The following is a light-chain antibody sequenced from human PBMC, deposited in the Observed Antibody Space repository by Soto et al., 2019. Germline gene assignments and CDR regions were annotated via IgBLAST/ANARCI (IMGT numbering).Light chain of an antibody. J-gene: IGKJ4*01. Sequence: EIVLTQSPATLSLSPGERATLSCRASQSVSSYLAWYQQKPGQAPRLLIYDASNRATGIPARFSGSESGTGFTLTISSLEPEDFAVYYCQQRSNWPPLTFGGGTKVEIK. CDR3: QQRSNWPPLT. CDR1: QSVSSY. V-gene: IGKV3-11*01. CDR2: DAS.